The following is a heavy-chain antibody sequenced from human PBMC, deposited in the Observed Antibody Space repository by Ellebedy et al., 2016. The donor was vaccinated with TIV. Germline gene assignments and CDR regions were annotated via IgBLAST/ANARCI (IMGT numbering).Heavy chain of an antibody. D-gene: IGHD1-26*01. V-gene: IGHV3-7*01. CDR3: ARAIGSGSSL. CDR1: GFTFSAYW. J-gene: IGHJ3*01. Sequence: GESLKISXAASGFTFSAYWMHWVRQAPGKGLEWVANIKQDGSEKYYVDSVKGRFTISRDNAKNSLYLQMNSLRADDTAVYYCARAIGSGSSLWGQGTMVTVSS. CDR2: IKQDGSEK.